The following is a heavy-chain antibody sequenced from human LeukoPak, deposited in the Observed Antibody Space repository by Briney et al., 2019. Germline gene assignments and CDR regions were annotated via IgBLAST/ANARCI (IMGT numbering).Heavy chain of an antibody. CDR2: ITYNGAAT. Sequence: PGGSLRLSCAASGFSFGGYAMTWVRQAPGKGLEWVSSITYNGAATYYLDSVKARFTISRDNSRSTLYLQMDSLTAEDTALYYCAKAGLYFDGSTHIYYFDSWGQGTLVAVSA. J-gene: IGHJ4*02. D-gene: IGHD3-9*01. CDR3: AKAGLYFDGSTHIYYFDS. CDR1: GFSFGGYA. V-gene: IGHV3-23*01.